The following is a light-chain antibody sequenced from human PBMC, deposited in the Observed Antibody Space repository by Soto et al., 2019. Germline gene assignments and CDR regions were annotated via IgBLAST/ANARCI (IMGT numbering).Light chain of an antibody. V-gene: IGKV3-11*01. Sequence: EIVLTQSPATLSLSPGERATLSCRASQSVSSYLAWYQQKPGQAPSLLIYDASNRATGIPARFSGSGSGTDFTLTISSLEPEDFAVYYCQQRSNWPRTFGHGTNGEIQ. CDR3: QQRSNWPRT. J-gene: IGKJ1*01. CDR1: QSVSSY. CDR2: DAS.